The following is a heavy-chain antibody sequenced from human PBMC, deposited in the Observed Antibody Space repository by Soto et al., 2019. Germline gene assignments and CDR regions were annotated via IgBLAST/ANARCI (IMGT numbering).Heavy chain of an antibody. CDR1: GGSISRGY. CDR3: TGAYYDVSGYSLDP. Sequence: PDTLSLTCSVSGGSISRGYWTLLLQPPGKGLEGIGYIYDGGSINYNPSLKSRVCISVDTAKNQFSLRLSSVSAADAAVYYCTGAYYDVSGYSLDPWGQGTSVTVSS. CDR2: IYDGGSI. J-gene: IGHJ5*02. D-gene: IGHD3-22*01. V-gene: IGHV4-59*01.